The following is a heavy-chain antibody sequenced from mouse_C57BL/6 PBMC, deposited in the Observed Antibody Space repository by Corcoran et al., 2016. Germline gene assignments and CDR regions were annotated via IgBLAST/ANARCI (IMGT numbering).Heavy chain of an antibody. V-gene: IGHV1-26*01. D-gene: IGHD1-1*01. CDR2: INPNNGGT. CDR1: GYTFTDYY. Sequence: EVQLQQSGPELVKPGASVKISCKASGYTFTDYYMNWVKQSHGKSLEWIGDINPNNGGTSYNQKFKGKATLTVDKSSSTAYMELRSLTSEDSAVYYGARWGYGSSLAYWGQGTLVTVSA. J-gene: IGHJ3*01. CDR3: ARWGYGSSLAY.